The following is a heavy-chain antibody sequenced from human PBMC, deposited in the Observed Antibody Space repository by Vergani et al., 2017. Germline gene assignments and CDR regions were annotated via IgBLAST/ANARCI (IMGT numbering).Heavy chain of an antibody. V-gene: IGHV3-9*01. J-gene: IGHJ6*02. CDR3: AREGGATVPYYYYGMDV. CDR2: INWNSDSI. Sequence: EVQLVESGGGLVQPGRSLRLSCAASGFTFDDYAMHWVRQAPGKGLEWVSVINWNSDSIAYADSVKGRFTISRDNAKNSLYLQMNSLRAEDTALYYCAREGGATVPYYYYGMDVWGQGTTVTVSS. CDR1: GFTFDDYA. D-gene: IGHD4-17*01.